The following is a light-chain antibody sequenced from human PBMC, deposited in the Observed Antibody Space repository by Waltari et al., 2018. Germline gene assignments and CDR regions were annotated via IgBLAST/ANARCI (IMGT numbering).Light chain of an antibody. V-gene: IGKV3-20*01. J-gene: IGKJ1*01. Sequence: EIVLTQSPGTLSLSPGERATLSCRASPSIGIYLAWYQQRPGQAPRLLMYHASSRATGIPDRFSGSGSGTDFSLTISRLDPEDFAVYYCQKYESLPATFGQGTKVEIK. CDR1: PSIGIY. CDR3: QKYESLPAT. CDR2: HAS.